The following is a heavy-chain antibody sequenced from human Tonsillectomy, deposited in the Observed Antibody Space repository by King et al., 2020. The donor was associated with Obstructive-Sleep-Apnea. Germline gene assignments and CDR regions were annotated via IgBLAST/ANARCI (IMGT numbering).Heavy chain of an antibody. CDR3: ARGLVVPGIVDY. V-gene: IGHV4-31*03. Sequence: QLQESGPGLVKPSQTLSLTCTVSGGSISSGGYYWRWIRQHPGKGLEWIGYISYSGSTYYNPSLKSRVTISVDTSKNQFSLKLSSVTAADTAVYYCARGLVVPGIVDYWGQGTLVTVSS. J-gene: IGHJ4*02. CDR1: GGSISSGGYY. CDR2: ISYSGST. D-gene: IGHD2-15*01.